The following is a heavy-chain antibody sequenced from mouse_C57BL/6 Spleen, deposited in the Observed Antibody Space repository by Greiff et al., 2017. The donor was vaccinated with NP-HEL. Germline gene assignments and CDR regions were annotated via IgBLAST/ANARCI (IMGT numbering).Heavy chain of an antibody. V-gene: IGHV1-64*01. CDR1: GYTFTSYW. J-gene: IGHJ1*03. CDR2: IHPNSGST. D-gene: IGHD1-1*01. CDR3: ARSGDYGRSWWYFDV. Sequence: QVQLQQPGAELVKPGASVKLSCKASGYTFTSYWMHWVKQRPGQGLEWIGMIHPNSGSTNYNEKFKSKATLTVDKSSSTAYMQLSSLTSEDSAVYYCARSGDYGRSWWYFDVWGTGTTVTVSS.